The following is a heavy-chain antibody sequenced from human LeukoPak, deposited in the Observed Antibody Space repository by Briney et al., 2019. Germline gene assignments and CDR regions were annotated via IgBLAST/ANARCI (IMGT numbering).Heavy chain of an antibody. CDR3: ARLSGYDFWSGYDYYYMDV. CDR2: IYTSGST. J-gene: IGHJ6*03. Sequence: SETLSLTCTVSGGSISSGSYYWSWIRQPAGKGLEWIGRIYTSGSTNYNPSLKSRVTISVDTSKNQFSLKLSSVTAADTAVYYCARLSGYDFWSGYDYYYMDVWGKGTTVTASS. V-gene: IGHV4-61*02. D-gene: IGHD3-3*01. CDR1: GGSISSGSYY.